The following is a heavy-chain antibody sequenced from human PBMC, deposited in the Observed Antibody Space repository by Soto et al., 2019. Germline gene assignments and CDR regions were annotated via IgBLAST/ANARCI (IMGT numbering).Heavy chain of an antibody. V-gene: IGHV3-30*04. CDR1: RFTFSSYA. D-gene: IGHD1-26*01. CDR3: ARDGGSPGNYYSASGW. J-gene: IGHJ3*01. CDR2: ISPDGSDT. Sequence: GGSLRLSCAGSRFTFSSYAMHWVRQAPGKGLEWVSVISPDGSDTFYAESVKGRFTISRDNSKNTMYVQMNSLRPEDTAIYYCARDGGSPGNYYSASGWWGQGTMVTVSS.